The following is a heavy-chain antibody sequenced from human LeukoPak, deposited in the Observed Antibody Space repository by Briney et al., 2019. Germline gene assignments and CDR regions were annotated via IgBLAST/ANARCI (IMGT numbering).Heavy chain of an antibody. Sequence: GGSLRLSCAASGFTFDDYAMHWVRQAPGKGLEWVSGISRNSGSIGYADSVKGRFTISRDNAKNSLYLQMNSLRAEDTALYYCAKAQSGSSGYYYFDYWGQGTLVTVSS. CDR3: AKAQSGSSGYYYFDY. CDR1: GFTFDDYA. CDR2: ISRNSGSI. J-gene: IGHJ4*02. D-gene: IGHD3-22*01. V-gene: IGHV3-9*01.